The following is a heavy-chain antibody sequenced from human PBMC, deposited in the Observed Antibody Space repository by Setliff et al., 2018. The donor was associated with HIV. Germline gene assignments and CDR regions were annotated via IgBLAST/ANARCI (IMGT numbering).Heavy chain of an antibody. J-gene: IGHJ4*02. Sequence: SETLSLTCTVSGGSITSGDYHWSWIRQPPGKGLEWIGYIYYTGSTYYNPSLKSRLTISIDTSKNQFSLNLNSVTAADTAVYYCARLGAEDFSDYDWVDYWGQGTLVTVSS. D-gene: IGHD5-12*01. V-gene: IGHV4-30-4*08. CDR2: IYYTGST. CDR1: GGSITSGDYH. CDR3: ARLGAEDFSDYDWVDY.